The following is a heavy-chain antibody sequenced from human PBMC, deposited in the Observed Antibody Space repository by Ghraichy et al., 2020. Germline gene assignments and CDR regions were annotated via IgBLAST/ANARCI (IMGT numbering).Heavy chain of an antibody. CDR2: INSGSTTK. V-gene: IGHV3-48*04. CDR3: ARDATGNFDY. Sequence: GGSLRLSCTASGFTFSIHSMNWIRRAPGKGLEWISYINSGSTTKHYADSVKGRFIISRDDAKNSLFLQMNSLRVEDTAVYYCARDATGNFDYWGRGTLVTVSS. CDR1: GFTFSIHS. J-gene: IGHJ4*02. D-gene: IGHD1-1*01.